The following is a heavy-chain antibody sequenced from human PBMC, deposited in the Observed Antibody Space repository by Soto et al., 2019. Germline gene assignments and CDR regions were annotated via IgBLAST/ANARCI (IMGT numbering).Heavy chain of an antibody. CDR3: ARSLPYGSGSPTQHYGMDV. Sequence: QVQLQESGPGLVKPSETLSLTCTVSGGSIRNYYWSWIRQPPGKGLEWIGYVYYSGSTNYNPSLSRRVTLSVDTSQNQFALRLSAVTAADTAVYFCARSLPYGSGSPTQHYGMDVWGQGTTVTVSS. V-gene: IGHV4-59*01. D-gene: IGHD3-10*01. J-gene: IGHJ6*02. CDR1: GGSIRNYY. CDR2: VYYSGST.